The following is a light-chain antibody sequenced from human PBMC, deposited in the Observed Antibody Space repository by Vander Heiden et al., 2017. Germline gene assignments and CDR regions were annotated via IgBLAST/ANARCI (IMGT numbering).Light chain of an antibody. CDR2: DAS. CDR3: QQYNNWPYT. V-gene: IGKV3-15*01. J-gene: IGKJ2*01. CDR1: QSVSSN. Sequence: EIVMTQSPATLSVSPGERATLSCRASQSVSSNLAWFQQRPGHAPRLLIFDASSRATGIPARFSGSGSGTEFTLTISSLQSEDFAVYYCQQYNNWPYTFGLGTKLEIK.